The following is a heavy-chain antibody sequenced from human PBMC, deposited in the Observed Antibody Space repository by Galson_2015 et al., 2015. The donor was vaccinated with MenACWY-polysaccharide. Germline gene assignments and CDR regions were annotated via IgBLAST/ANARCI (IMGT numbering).Heavy chain of an antibody. CDR2: ISYSSNSI. V-gene: IGHV3-21*01. J-gene: IGHJ3*02. Sequence: LRLSCAASGFSFSSYTLNWVRQAPGRGLEWVSSISYSSNSIYYADSVKGRFTISRDNAGNSLYLLMHNLRAEDTAVYYCGRVSGHFYYYDSGDLKQGPSDMWGRGTMVTVSS. D-gene: IGHD3-16*01. CDR1: GFSFSSYT. CDR3: GRVSGHFYYYDSGDLKQGPSDM.